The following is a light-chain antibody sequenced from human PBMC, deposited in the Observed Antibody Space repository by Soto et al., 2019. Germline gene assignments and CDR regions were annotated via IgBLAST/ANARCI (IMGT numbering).Light chain of an antibody. CDR1: SSDVGGYNY. CDR2: EVS. Sequence: QSALTQPASVSGSPGQSITISCTGTSSDVGGYNYVSWYQQHPGKAPKLMIYEVSNRPSGVSNRFSGSKSGNTASLTISGLQAEDEADYYCSSYTSSRTTVFGGGTQLTVL. V-gene: IGLV2-14*01. CDR3: SSYTSSRTTV. J-gene: IGLJ2*01.